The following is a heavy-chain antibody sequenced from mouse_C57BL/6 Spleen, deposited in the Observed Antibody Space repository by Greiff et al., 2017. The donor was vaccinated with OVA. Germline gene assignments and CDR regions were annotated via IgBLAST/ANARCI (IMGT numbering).Heavy chain of an antibody. D-gene: IGHD2-4*01. CDR3: TGDIYYDYDPHY. J-gene: IGHJ2*01. CDR1: GFTFSNYW. Sequence: DVKVEESGGGLVQPGGSMKLSCVASGFTFSNYWMNWVRQSPEKGLEWVAQIRLKSDNYATHYAETVKGRFTISRDDSKSSVYLQMNNLRAEDTGIYYCTGDIYYDYDPHYWGQGTTLTVSS. CDR2: IRLKSDNYAT. V-gene: IGHV6-3*01.